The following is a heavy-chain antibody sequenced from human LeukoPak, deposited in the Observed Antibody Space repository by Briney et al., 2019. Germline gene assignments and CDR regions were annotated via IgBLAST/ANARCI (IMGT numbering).Heavy chain of an antibody. V-gene: IGHV1-2*04. CDR2: INPNSGGT. Sequence: ASVKVSCKASGYTFTGYYMHWVRQAPGQGLEWLGWINPNSGGTNYAQKFQGWVTMTRDTSISTAYMELSRLRSDDTAVYYCARHVSYSSSGGSPFDYWGQGTLVTVSS. J-gene: IGHJ4*02. CDR1: GYTFTGYY. D-gene: IGHD6-13*01. CDR3: ARHVSYSSSGGSPFDY.